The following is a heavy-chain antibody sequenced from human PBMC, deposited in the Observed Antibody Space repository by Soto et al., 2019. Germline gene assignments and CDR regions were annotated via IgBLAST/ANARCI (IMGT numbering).Heavy chain of an antibody. J-gene: IGHJ3*02. CDR3: AKASKIIMITFGGHRDAFDI. CDR1: GSTFTSYA. CDR2: INAGNGNT. D-gene: IGHD3-16*01. V-gene: IGHV1-3*01. Sequence: VKVSCKASGSTFTSYAMHWVRQAPGQRLEWMGWINAGNGNTKYSQKFQGRVTITRDTSASTAYMELSSLRSEDTAVYYCAKASKIIMITFGGHRDAFDIWGQGTMVTVSS.